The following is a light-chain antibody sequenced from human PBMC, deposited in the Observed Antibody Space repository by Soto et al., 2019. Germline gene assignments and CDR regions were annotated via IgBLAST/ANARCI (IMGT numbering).Light chain of an antibody. CDR2: AAS. J-gene: IGKJ1*01. CDR1: QDIGNY. Sequence: IQMTQSPSATSASVGDRVAVTCRASQDIGNYLVWFQQKPGKVPKRLIYAASSLQGGVPSRFSGSRSGTEFTLTISNLQPDDFATYYCQQYDSYSSGPFGQGTKVDIK. V-gene: IGKV1-17*03. CDR3: QQYDSYSSGP.